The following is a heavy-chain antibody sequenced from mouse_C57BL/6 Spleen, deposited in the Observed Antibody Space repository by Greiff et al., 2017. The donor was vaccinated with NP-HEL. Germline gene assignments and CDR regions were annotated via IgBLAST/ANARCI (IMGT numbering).Heavy chain of an antibody. Sequence: VKLQQSGPGLVQPSQSLSITCTVSGFSLTSYGVHWVRQSPGKGLEWLGVIWSGGSTDYNAAFISRLSISKDNSKSQVFFKMNSLQADDTAIYYCAREDYDYASLAYWGQGTLVTVSA. V-gene: IGHV2-2*01. CDR1: GFSLTSYG. D-gene: IGHD2-4*01. J-gene: IGHJ3*01. CDR2: IWSGGST. CDR3: AREDYDYASLAY.